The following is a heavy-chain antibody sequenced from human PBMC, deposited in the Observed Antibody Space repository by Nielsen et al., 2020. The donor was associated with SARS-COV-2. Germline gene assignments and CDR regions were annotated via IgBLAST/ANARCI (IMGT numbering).Heavy chain of an antibody. CDR1: GYTFTSYW. D-gene: IGHD2-2*01. Sequence: GGSLRLSCKGSGYTFTSYWIGWVRQMPGKGLEWMGIIYPGDSDTRYSPSFQGQVTISADKSISTAYLQWSSLKASDTAMYYCARLGAMAKGGAFDIWGQGTMVTVSS. J-gene: IGHJ3*02. CDR2: IYPGDSDT. CDR3: ARLGAMAKGGAFDI. V-gene: IGHV5-51*01.